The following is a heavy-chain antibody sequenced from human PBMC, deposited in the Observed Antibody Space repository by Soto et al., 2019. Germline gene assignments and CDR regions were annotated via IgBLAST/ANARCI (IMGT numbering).Heavy chain of an antibody. Sequence: GSGPTLVNPTQTLTLTCTFSGFSLSTSGMRVSWIRQPPGKALEWLARIDWDDDKFYSTSLKTRLTISKDTSKNQVVLTMTNMDPVDTATYYCARSIAAADYYDYWGQATLVTVSS. CDR1: GFSLSTSGMR. D-gene: IGHD6-13*01. CDR2: IDWDDDK. CDR3: ARSIAAADYYDY. V-gene: IGHV2-70*04. J-gene: IGHJ4*02.